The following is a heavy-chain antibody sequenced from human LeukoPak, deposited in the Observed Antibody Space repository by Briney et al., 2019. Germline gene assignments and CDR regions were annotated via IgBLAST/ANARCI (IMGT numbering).Heavy chain of an antibody. J-gene: IGHJ3*02. CDR2: INSNGGST. Sequence: GGSLSLSCAASGFSFNNYAMYWVRQAPGKGLEYVSAINSNGGSTNYANSVKDRFTISRENSKNTLYLQMGSLRAEDMAVYYCARGGGYNWNWGYAFDIWGQGTMVTVSS. CDR1: GFSFNNYA. CDR3: ARGGGYNWNWGYAFDI. V-gene: IGHV3-64*01. D-gene: IGHD1-7*01.